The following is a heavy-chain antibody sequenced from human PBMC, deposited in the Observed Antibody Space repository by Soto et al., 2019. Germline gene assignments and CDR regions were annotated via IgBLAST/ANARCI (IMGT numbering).Heavy chain of an antibody. V-gene: IGHV1-18*04. D-gene: IGHD3-9*01. J-gene: IGHJ4*02. CDR2: INPYDGNT. Sequence: ASVKVSCKASGYIFTNHYIHWVRQAPGQGLEWMGRINPYDGNTNYAQKLQGRITMTTDTSTSTAYMELRSLRSDDTAVYYCARYILTGYLERYYFDYWGQGTLVTVSS. CDR3: ARYILTGYLERYYFDY. CDR1: GYIFTNHY.